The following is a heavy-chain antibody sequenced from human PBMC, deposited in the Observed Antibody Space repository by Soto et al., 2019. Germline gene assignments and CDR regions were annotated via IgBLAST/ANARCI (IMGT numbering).Heavy chain of an antibody. CDR2: ISGSGGST. CDR3: AKLRWFGEFIFDY. D-gene: IGHD3-10*01. CDR1: GFTFSSYA. V-gene: IGHV3-23*01. Sequence: LRLSCAASGFTFSSYAMSWVRQAPGKGLEWVSAISGSGGSTYYADSVKGRFTISRDNSKNTLYLQMNSLRAEDTAVYYCAKLRWFGEFIFDYWGQGTLVTVSS. J-gene: IGHJ4*02.